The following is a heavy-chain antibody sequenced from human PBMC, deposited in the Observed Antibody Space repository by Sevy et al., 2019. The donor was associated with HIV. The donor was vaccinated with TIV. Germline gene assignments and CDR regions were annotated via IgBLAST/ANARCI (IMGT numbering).Heavy chain of an antibody. J-gene: IGHJ4*02. D-gene: IGHD1-26*01. V-gene: IGHV1-18*01. Sequence: ASVMVSCKASGYIFTSYGISWVRQAPGQGLEWMGWISAYNGNTNYAQRLQGRVTMTTDTSTSTAYMELRSLRSDDTAVYYCARTVVGATEYFDYWGQGTLVTVSS. CDR3: ARTVVGATEYFDY. CDR2: ISAYNGNT. CDR1: GYIFTSYG.